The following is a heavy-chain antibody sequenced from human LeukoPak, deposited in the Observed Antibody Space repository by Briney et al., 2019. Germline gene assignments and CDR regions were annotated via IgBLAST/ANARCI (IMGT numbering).Heavy chain of an antibody. CDR3: AREDIVVVPAARLVSWFDP. J-gene: IGHJ5*02. Sequence: SETLSLTCTVSGGSISSYYWSWIRQPPGKGLEWIGYIYYSGSTNYNPSLKSRVTISVDTPKNQFSLKLSSVTAADTAVYYCAREDIVVVPAARLVSWFDPWGQGTLVTVSS. CDR2: IYYSGST. D-gene: IGHD2-2*01. V-gene: IGHV4-59*01. CDR1: GGSISSYY.